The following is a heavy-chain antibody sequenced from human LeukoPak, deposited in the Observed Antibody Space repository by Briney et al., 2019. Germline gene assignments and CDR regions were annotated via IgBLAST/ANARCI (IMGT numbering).Heavy chain of an antibody. CDR2: TYSGGST. D-gene: IGHD2-15*01. CDR3: ARGRYCSGGSCTYYYYYGMDV. CDR1: GFTVCSNY. Sequence: GGSLRLSCAASGFTVCSNYMSWVRQAPGKGLEWVSVTYSGGSTFYADSVKGRFTISRDNSKNTLYLQMNSLRAEDTAVYYCARGRYCSGGSCTYYYYYGMDVWGQGTTVTVSS. V-gene: IGHV3-53*01. J-gene: IGHJ6*02.